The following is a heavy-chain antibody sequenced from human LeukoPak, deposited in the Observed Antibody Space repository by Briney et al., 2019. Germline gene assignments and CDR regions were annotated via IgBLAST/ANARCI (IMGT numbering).Heavy chain of an antibody. Sequence: GASVKVSCKASGYTFTSYGISWVRQAPGQGLEWMGWISSYNGNTNYAQKLQGRVTMSTDTSTGTAYMELRSLRSDDTAVYYCAPRVAVARRDAFDIWGQGTMVTVSS. D-gene: IGHD6-19*01. J-gene: IGHJ3*02. CDR3: APRVAVARRDAFDI. CDR2: ISSYNGNT. CDR1: GYTFTSYG. V-gene: IGHV1-18*01.